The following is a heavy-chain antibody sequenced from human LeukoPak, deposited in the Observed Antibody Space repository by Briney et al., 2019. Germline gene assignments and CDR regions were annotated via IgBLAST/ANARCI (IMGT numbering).Heavy chain of an antibody. D-gene: IGHD3-9*01. Sequence: PSQTLSLTCAVSGGSISSGGYSWSWIRQHPGKGLEWIGYIYYSGSTYYNPSLKSRVTISVDTSKNQFSLKLSSVTAADTAVYYCARAPLDWFPYYYGMDVWGQGTTVTVSS. CDR1: GGSISSGGYS. V-gene: IGHV4-31*11. CDR2: IYYSGST. CDR3: ARAPLDWFPYYYGMDV. J-gene: IGHJ6*02.